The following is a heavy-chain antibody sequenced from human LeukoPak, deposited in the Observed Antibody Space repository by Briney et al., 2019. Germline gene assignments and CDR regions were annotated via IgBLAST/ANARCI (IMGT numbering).Heavy chain of an antibody. D-gene: IGHD1-7*01. CDR3: ARGGGPGNYPFDF. J-gene: IGHJ4*02. Sequence: GASVTVSFKASGYTFTTYYMHWVRQAPGQGLEWVGIINPRGGSTTYAQKFQGRVTMTRDTSTSTVYMELSSLKSDDTAVYFCARGGGPGNYPFDFWGQGTLVTVSS. V-gene: IGHV1-46*01. CDR2: INPRGGST. CDR1: GYTFTTYY.